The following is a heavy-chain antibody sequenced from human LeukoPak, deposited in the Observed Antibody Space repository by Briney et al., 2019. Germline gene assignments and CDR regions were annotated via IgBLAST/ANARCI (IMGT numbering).Heavy chain of an antibody. V-gene: IGHV3-74*01. CDR3: ARAYYYDSSGYYPFDY. J-gene: IGHJ4*02. Sequence: GGSLRLSCAASGFTFSSYWMHWVRQAPGKGLVWVSRIKSDGSSTSYADSVKGRFTISRDNAKDTLYLQMNSLRAEDTAVYYCARAYYYDSSGYYPFDYWGQGTLVTVSS. CDR1: GFTFSSYW. D-gene: IGHD3-22*01. CDR2: IKSDGSST.